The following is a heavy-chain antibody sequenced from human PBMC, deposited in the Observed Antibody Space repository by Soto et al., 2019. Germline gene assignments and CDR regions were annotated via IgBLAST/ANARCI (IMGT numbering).Heavy chain of an antibody. CDR3: ATLPKDP. Sequence: ASVKASCKAYGYTFRTYGLSWVRQAPGKGLEWMGGFDPEDGETIYAQKFQGRVTMTEDTSTDTAYMELSSLRSEDTAVYYCATLPKDPWGQGTLVTVSS. CDR2: FDPEDGET. V-gene: IGHV1-24*01. CDR1: GYTFRTYG. J-gene: IGHJ5*02.